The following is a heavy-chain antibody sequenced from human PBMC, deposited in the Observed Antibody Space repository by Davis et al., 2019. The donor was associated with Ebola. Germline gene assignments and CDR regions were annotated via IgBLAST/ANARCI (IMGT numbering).Heavy chain of an antibody. J-gene: IGHJ6*02. D-gene: IGHD3-3*01. Sequence: PSETLSLTCTVSGGSVSSGSYYWSWIRQPPGKGLEWIGYIYYSGSTYYNPSLKSRVTISVDTSKNQLSLKLSSVTAADTAVYYCAREQGGFLEWLLNGDYYYGMDVWGQGTTVTVSS. CDR1: GGSVSSGSYY. CDR2: IYYSGST. V-gene: IGHV4-61*01. CDR3: AREQGGFLEWLLNGDYYYGMDV.